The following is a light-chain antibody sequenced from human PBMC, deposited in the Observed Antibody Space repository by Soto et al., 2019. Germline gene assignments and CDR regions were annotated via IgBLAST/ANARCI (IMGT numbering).Light chain of an antibody. Sequence: MTQSPSSLSASIGDTVSITCRASQGIYDHLAWYQQKPGQAPRLLIYGASTRATGIPARFSGSGSGTEFTLTISSLQSEDFAVYYCQQYNNWPSFGQGTRLEIK. CDR2: GAS. CDR3: QQYNNWPS. CDR1: QGIYDH. V-gene: IGKV3-15*01. J-gene: IGKJ5*01.